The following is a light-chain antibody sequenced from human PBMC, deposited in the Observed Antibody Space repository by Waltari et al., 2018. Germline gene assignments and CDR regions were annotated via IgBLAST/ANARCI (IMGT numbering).Light chain of an antibody. V-gene: IGLV2-11*01. Sequence: QSALTQPRSVSGAPGQSVTISCTGTSSDVGSYNYVSWYQPHQGKAPQLMIYDVSKRPSGVPDVFSGSKSGDTASLTISGLQAEDEADYYCCSYAGSYVFGTGTKVTVL. J-gene: IGLJ1*01. CDR1: SSDVGSYNY. CDR3: CSYAGSYV. CDR2: DVS.